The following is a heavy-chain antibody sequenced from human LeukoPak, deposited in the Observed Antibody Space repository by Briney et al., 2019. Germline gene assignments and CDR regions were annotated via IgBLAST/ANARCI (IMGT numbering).Heavy chain of an antibody. V-gene: IGHV3-23*01. CDR1: GFNFSNYA. CDR3: AKDRSSSTSCSNY. D-gene: IGHD2-2*01. Sequence: GVSLRLSCAASGFNFSNYAMTWVRQAPGKGLEWVSGVTGSSSNTYYADSVKGRLTISRDNSKNMLYLEMNSLRVEDTAIYYCAKDRSSSTSCSNYWGRGTLVTVSS. J-gene: IGHJ4*02. CDR2: VTGSSSNT.